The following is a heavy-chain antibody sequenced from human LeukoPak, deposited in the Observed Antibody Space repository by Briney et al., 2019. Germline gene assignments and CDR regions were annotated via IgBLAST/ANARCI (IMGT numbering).Heavy chain of an antibody. CDR2: IYHSGST. Sequence: SETLSLTCAVSGGSISSGGYSWSWIRQPPGKGLEWIGYIYHSGSTYYNPSLKSRVTISVDRSKNQFSLKLSSVTAADTAVYYCARAAVAGVRSYYYGMDVWGQGTTVTVSS. D-gene: IGHD6-19*01. CDR1: GGSISSGGYS. J-gene: IGHJ6*02. CDR3: ARAAVAGVRSYYYGMDV. V-gene: IGHV4-30-2*01.